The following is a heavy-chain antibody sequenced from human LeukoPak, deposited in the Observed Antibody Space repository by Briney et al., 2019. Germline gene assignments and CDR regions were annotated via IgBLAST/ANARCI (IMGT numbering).Heavy chain of an antibody. CDR3: TTEEGY. J-gene: IGHJ4*02. CDR1: GFTFSNNW. V-gene: IGHV3-74*01. CDR2: INSDGRTT. Sequence: GGSLRLSCAASGFTFSNNWMHWVRQAPGKGLVWVSRINSDGRTTTYADSVKGRFTISRDNAKNTLYLQMNSLKTEDTAVYYCTTEEGYWGQGTLVTVSS.